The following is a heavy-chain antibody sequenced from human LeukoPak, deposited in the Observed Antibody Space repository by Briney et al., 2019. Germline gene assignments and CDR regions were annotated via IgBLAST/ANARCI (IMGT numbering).Heavy chain of an antibody. D-gene: IGHD6-13*01. CDR2: IYYSGTT. CDR1: DGSISNYY. J-gene: IGHJ4*02. CDR3: ARGVYIAAAQYGY. V-gene: IGHV4-59*01. Sequence: PSETLSLTCTVSDGSISNYYWSWIRQPPGKGLEWIGYIYYSGTTNYNPSLKSRVTISVDTSKNQFSLKLNSVTAADTAVYYCARGVYIAAAQYGYWGQGTLVTVSS.